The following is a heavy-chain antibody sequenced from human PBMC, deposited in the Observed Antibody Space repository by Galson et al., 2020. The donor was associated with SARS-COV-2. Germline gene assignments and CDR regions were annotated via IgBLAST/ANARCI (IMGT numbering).Heavy chain of an antibody. V-gene: IGHV3-23*01. Sequence: GGSLRLSCVASGVTFSTCSMSWVRQAPGEGLEWVSSITRSGDRTFYADSVRGRFTVYRDDSKSTLYLERNNLRAEDTAVFYCAKDLGVSGIEVFDSGGQGTLVTVSS. J-gene: IGHJ4*02. CDR2: ITRSGDRT. CDR1: GVTFSTCS. D-gene: IGHD3-10*01. CDR3: AKDLGVSGIEVFDS.